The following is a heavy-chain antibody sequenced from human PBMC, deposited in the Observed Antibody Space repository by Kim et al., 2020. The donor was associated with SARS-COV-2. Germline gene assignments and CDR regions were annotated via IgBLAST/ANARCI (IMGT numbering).Heavy chain of an antibody. CDR3: AKIGDTAMAYYGMDG. J-gene: IGHJ6*02. Sequence: GGSLRLSCAASGFTFSSYGMHWVRQAPGKGLEWVAVISYDGSNKYYADSVKGRFTISRDNSKNTLYLQMNSLRAEDTAVYYCAKIGDTAMAYYGMDGWGQGTTDTVSS. CDR2: ISYDGSNK. V-gene: IGHV3-30*18. D-gene: IGHD5-18*01. CDR1: GFTFSSYG.